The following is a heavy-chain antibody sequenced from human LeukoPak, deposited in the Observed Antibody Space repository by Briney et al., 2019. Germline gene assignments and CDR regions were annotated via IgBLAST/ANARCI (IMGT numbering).Heavy chain of an antibody. CDR2: INPNSGGT. D-gene: IGHD3-10*01. CDR3: ARDRAWFGELLAMYYFDY. CDR1: GYTFTGYY. J-gene: IGHJ4*02. Sequence: VASVKVSCKASGYTFTGYYMHWVRQAPGQGLEWMGWINPNSGGTNYAQKFQGRVTMTRDTSISTAYMELSRLRSDDTAVYYCARDRAWFGELLAMYYFDYWGQGTLVTVSS. V-gene: IGHV1-2*02.